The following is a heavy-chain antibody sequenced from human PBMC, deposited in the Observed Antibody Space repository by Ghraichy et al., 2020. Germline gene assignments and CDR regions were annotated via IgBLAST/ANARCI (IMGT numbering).Heavy chain of an antibody. CDR2: ISSSSSTI. CDR1: GFTFSSYS. V-gene: IGHV3-48*02. J-gene: IGHJ3*02. Sequence: GGSLRLSCAASGFTFSSYSMNWVRQAPGKGLEWVSYISSSSSTIYYADSVKGRFTISRDNAKNSLYLQMNSLRDEDTAVYYCAREGLYCGGDCSPEAFDIWGQGTMVTVSS. CDR3: AREGLYCGGDCSPEAFDI. D-gene: IGHD2-21*02.